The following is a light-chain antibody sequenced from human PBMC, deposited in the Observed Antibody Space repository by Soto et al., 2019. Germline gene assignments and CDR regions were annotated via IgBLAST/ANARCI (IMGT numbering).Light chain of an antibody. V-gene: IGKV3-20*01. Sequence: EIVLTQSPGTLSLSPGEGATLSCRASQSVSSSYLAWYQQKPGQAPRLLIYGASSRATGIPDRFSGSVSGTDFTLTISRLDPEDFAVYYCHQYGSSPYTFGQGTKLEIK. J-gene: IGKJ2*01. CDR1: QSVSSSY. CDR3: HQYGSSPYT. CDR2: GAS.